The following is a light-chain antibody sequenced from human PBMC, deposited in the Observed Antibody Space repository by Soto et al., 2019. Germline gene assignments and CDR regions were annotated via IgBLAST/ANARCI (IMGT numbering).Light chain of an antibody. J-gene: IGLJ2*01. V-gene: IGLV2-14*01. CDR2: EVS. CDR3: SSYTTSSTLV. Sequence: QSALTQPASVSGSPEQSITISCTGTSSDVGGYNYVSWYQQHPGKAPKLMIYEVSNRPPGVSNRFSGSKSGNTASLTISGLQAEDEGDYYCSSYTTSSTLVFGGGTKVTVL. CDR1: SSDVGGYNY.